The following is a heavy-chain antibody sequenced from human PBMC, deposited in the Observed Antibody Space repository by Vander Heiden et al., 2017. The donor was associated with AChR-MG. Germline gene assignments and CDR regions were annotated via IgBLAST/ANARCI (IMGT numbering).Heavy chain of an antibody. CDR1: GFPFSSYA. CDR2: ISGSGGST. Sequence: EVQLLESGGGLVQPGGSLRLSCAALGFPFSSYAMSWVRQAPGKGLEWVSAISGSGGSTYYADSVKGRFTISRDNSKNTLYLQMNSLRAEDTAVYYCAKQEGAMMGAFDIWGQGTMVTVSS. CDR3: AKQEGAMMGAFDI. D-gene: IGHD3-16*01. V-gene: IGHV3-23*01. J-gene: IGHJ3*02.